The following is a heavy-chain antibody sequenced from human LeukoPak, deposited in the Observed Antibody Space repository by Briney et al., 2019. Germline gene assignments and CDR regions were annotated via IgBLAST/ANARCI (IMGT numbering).Heavy chain of an antibody. J-gene: IGHJ4*02. D-gene: IGHD3-22*01. Sequence: GGSLRLSCAASGFTFSNARMNWLRQAPGKGLEWVGRIKRKTDGGTTEYATPVKGRFTISRDDSKNTLYLQMNSLKTEDTAVYYCFYFNSSGYPSLDYWGLGTLVTVAS. CDR1: GFTFSNAR. CDR3: FYFNSSGYPSLDY. V-gene: IGHV3-15*01. CDR2: IKRKTDGGTT.